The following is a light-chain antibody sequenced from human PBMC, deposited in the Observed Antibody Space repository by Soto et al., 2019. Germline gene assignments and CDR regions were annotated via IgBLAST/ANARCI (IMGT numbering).Light chain of an antibody. CDR2: EVN. Sequence: QSVLTQPASVSGSPVQSITISCTGTSSNVGSYKLVSWYQQHPGKAPKLMIFEVNKRPSGVSNRFSGFKSGNTASLTISGLKVEDEADYYCCSSGGSPTYVFGTGTKVTVL. CDR1: SSNVGSYKL. CDR3: CSSGGSPTYV. V-gene: IGLV2-23*02. J-gene: IGLJ1*01.